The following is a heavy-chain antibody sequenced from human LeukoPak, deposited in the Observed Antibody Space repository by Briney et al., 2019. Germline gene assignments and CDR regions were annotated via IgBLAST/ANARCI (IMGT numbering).Heavy chain of an antibody. J-gene: IGHJ4*02. CDR1: GFTFTTYA. CDR2: ISGSGGST. V-gene: IGHV3-23*01. Sequence: PGGSLRLSCAASGFTFTTYAMSWVRQAPGKGLEWVSAISGSGGSTYYADSVKGRFTISRDNSKNTLYLQMNSLRAEDTAVYYCAKDHRQRIAAAGTFDYWGQGTLVTVSS. D-gene: IGHD6-13*01. CDR3: AKDHRQRIAAAGTFDY.